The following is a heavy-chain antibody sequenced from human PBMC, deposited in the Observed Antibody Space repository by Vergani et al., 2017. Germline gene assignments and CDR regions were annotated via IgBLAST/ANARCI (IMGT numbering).Heavy chain of an antibody. Sequence: EVPLVQSGAEVKKPGESLKISCEGSGFSFSTYWIVWVRQIPGKGLEWMGLIFPGDSQIRSSLSFQGRVTISADKSISTAYLQWYSPQASDTALYYCARLGDVYYYHGFDIWGQGTAVTVSS. J-gene: IGHJ3*02. CDR1: GFSFSTYW. CDR2: IFPGDSQI. CDR3: ARLGDVYYYHGFDI. V-gene: IGHV5-51*01. D-gene: IGHD3-10*01.